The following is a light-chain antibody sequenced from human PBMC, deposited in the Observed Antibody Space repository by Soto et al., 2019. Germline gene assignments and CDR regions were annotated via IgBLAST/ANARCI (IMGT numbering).Light chain of an antibody. J-gene: IGLJ2*01. CDR3: QSYDSSLSVHVI. Sequence: QPVLTQPPSVSGAPGQRVTISCTGSNSNIGAGFDVHWYQQLPGTAPKLLIYTNTNRPSGVPDRFSGSKSGTSASLAITGLQAEDEADYYCQSYDSSLSVHVIFGGGTKLTVL. CDR1: NSNIGAGFD. CDR2: TNT. V-gene: IGLV1-40*01.